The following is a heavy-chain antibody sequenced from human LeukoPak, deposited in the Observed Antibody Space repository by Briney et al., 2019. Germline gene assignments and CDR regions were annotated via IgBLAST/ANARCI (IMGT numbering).Heavy chain of an antibody. V-gene: IGHV1-18*04. CDR3: ARDLSGSSGSSWSPWFDP. Sequence: ASVKVSCKASGYTFTSYGISWVRQAPGQGLEWMGLISAYNGNTNYAQKLQGRVTMTTDTSTSTAYMELRSLRSDDTAVYYCARDLSGSSGSSWSPWFDPWGQGTLVTVSS. J-gene: IGHJ5*02. D-gene: IGHD6-13*01. CDR2: ISAYNGNT. CDR1: GYTFTSYG.